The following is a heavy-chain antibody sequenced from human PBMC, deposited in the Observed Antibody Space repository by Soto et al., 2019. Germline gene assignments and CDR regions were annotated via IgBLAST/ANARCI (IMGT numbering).Heavy chain of an antibody. CDR2: ISGSGGST. J-gene: IGHJ3*02. CDR3: ASLLGAYDILTGYHPGAAFDI. D-gene: IGHD3-9*01. Sequence: GGSLRLSCAASGFTFSSYAMSWVRQAPGKGLEWVSAISGSGGSTYYADSVKGRFTISRDNSKNTLYLQMNSLRAEDKAVYYCASLLGAYDILTGYHPGAAFDIWGQGTMVTVSS. V-gene: IGHV3-23*01. CDR1: GFTFSSYA.